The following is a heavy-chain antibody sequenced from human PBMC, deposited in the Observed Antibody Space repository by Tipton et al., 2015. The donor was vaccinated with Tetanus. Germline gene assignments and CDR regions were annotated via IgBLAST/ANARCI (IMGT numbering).Heavy chain of an antibody. CDR1: GASINVYY. CDR2: IYTSGST. D-gene: IGHD3-3*01. V-gene: IGHV4-4*07. CDR3: ARDSPYDDFWSGRIIADYYYYYGMDI. Sequence: TLSLTCTVPGASINVYYWSWIRQPAGKGLEWIGRIYTSGSTNYNPSLKSRVTMSVDTSKNQFSLKLGSVTAADTAVYYCARDSPYDDFWSGRIIADYYYYYGMDIWGQGTTVTVSS. J-gene: IGHJ6*02.